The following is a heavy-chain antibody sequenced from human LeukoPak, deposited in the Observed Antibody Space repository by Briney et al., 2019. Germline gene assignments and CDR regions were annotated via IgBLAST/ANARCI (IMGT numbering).Heavy chain of an antibody. CDR3: AKDNESGGSGPFDY. V-gene: IGHV3-9*01. CDR2: INWNSGSI. Sequence: HPGGSQSLSCAASGFIFDDYALHWVRQAPGEGLEWVSSINWNSGSIGYADSVKGRFTISRDNAKNNLFLQMNSLRAEDTALYYCAKDNESGGSGPFDYWGQGTLVTVSS. D-gene: IGHD6-19*01. CDR1: GFIFDDYA. J-gene: IGHJ4*02.